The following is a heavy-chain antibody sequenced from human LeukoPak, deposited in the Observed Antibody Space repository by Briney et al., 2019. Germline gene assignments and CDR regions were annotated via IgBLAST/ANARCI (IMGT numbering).Heavy chain of an antibody. V-gene: IGHV3-11*01. J-gene: IGHJ5*02. CDR1: GFTFSDYY. Sequence: PGGSLRPSCAASGFTFSDYYMSWIRQAPGKGMEGVSYISSSGSTIYYADSVKGRFTISRDNAKNSLYLQMNSLRAEDTAVYYCARDPKFFVTMVRGGPNWFDPWGQGTLVTVSS. D-gene: IGHD3-10*01. CDR2: ISSSGSTI. CDR3: ARDPKFFVTMVRGGPNWFDP.